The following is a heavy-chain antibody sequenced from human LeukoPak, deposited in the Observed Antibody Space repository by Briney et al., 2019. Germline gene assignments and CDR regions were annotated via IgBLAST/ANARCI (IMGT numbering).Heavy chain of an antibody. V-gene: IGHV1-2*02. CDR1: GYTFTGYY. J-gene: IGHJ3*02. Sequence: GASVKVSCKASGYTFTGYYMHWVRQAPGQGLEWMGWINPNSGGTNYAQKFQGRVTMTRDTSISTAYMELSRLRSDDTAVYYCARIAPRLRFLEWLPNDAFDNWGQGTMVTVSS. D-gene: IGHD3-3*01. CDR3: ARIAPRLRFLEWLPNDAFDN. CDR2: INPNSGGT.